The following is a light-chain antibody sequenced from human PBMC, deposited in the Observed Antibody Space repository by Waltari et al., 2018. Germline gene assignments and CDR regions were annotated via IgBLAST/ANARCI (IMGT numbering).Light chain of an antibody. Sequence: SYELTQPPSVSVSPGQTASITCSGDKLGDTYACWYQQKPGQSPVLVIYQDSKRPSGIPEQFSGSNSGNTATLTISGTQAMDEADYYCQAWDSSTVVFGGGTKLTVL. CDR2: QDS. V-gene: IGLV3-1*01. CDR3: QAWDSSTVV. J-gene: IGLJ2*01. CDR1: KLGDTY.